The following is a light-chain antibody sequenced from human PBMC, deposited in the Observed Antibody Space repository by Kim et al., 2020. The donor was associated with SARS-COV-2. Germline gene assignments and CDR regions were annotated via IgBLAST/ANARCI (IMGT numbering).Light chain of an antibody. Sequence: KPGQSPQLLTYEASSRFSGVPDRFSDSGSGTDFTLKISRVEAEDVGLYSRLLRFHLPIFTFGPGTKVDIK. J-gene: IGKJ3*01. CDR2: EAS. CDR3: LLRFHLPIFT. V-gene: IGKV2-29*03.